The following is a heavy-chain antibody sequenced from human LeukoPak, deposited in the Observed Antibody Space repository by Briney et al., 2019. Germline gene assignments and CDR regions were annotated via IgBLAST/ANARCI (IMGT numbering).Heavy chain of an antibody. D-gene: IGHD3-10*01. J-gene: IGHJ4*02. CDR3: AKNYYGSGRYGDYFDY. CDR2: ISSSSSYI. Sequence: GGSLRLSCAASGFTFSSYSMNWVRQAPGKGLEWVSSISSSSSYIYYADSVKGRFTISRDNAKNSLYLQMNSLRAEDTAVYYCAKNYYGSGRYGDYFDYWGQGTLVTVSS. CDR1: GFTFSSYS. V-gene: IGHV3-21*01.